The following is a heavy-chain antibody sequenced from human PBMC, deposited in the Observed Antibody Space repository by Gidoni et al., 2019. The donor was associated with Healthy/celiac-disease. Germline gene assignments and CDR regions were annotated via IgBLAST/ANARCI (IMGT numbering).Heavy chain of an antibody. V-gene: IGHV4-34*01. CDR2: INHSGST. CDR3: ARYGQLSGSGFGY. D-gene: IGHD6-19*01. CDR1: GGSFSGYY. J-gene: IGHJ4*02. Sequence: QVQLQQWGAGLLKPSESLSLTCAAYGGSFSGYYGSWIRQPPGKGLEWIGEINHSGSTNYNPSLKSRVTISVDTSKNQFSLKLSSVTAADTAVYYCARYGQLSGSGFGYWGQGTLVTVSS.